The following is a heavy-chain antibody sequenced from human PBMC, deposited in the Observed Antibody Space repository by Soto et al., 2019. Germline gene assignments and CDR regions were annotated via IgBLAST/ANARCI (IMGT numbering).Heavy chain of an antibody. V-gene: IGHV2-5*02. D-gene: IGHD3-16*01. CDR2: IYWDADK. CDR1: GFSLTTSAVG. J-gene: IGHJ4*02. CDR3: AHIDPRWRDSPYLGGFGY. Sequence: QITLKESGPTLVKPTQTLTLTCTFSGFSLTTSAVGVGWIRQPPGKALEWLALIYWDADKRYSPSMKSRLTILKETSKNQVVLTLTSMDPVDTAIYYCAHIDPRWRDSPYLGGFGYWGQGTLVTVSS.